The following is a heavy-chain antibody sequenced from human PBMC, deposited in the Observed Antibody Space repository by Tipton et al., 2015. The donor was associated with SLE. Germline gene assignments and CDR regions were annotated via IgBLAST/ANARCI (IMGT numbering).Heavy chain of an antibody. V-gene: IGHV4-59*01. J-gene: IGHJ3*02. Sequence: LRLSCTVSGGSISSYYWGWIRQPPGKGLEWIGSIYYSGSTNYNPSLKSRVTISVDTSKNQFSLKLSSVTAADTAVYYCARPIAAAGPDDAFDIWGQGTMVTVSS. CDR3: ARPIAAAGPDDAFDI. CDR2: IYYSGST. D-gene: IGHD6-13*01. CDR1: GGSISSYY.